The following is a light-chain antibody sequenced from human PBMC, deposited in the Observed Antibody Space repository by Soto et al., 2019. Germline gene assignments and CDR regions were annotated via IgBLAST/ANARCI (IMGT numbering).Light chain of an antibody. CDR1: SSDVGGYNY. J-gene: IGLJ2*01. V-gene: IGLV2-11*01. CDR3: FSSAGRDTVRI. Sequence: QSALTPPRSVSGSPGQAVTISCTGTSSDVGGYNYVSWYQQHPDKAPKVVIFDVTKRPSGVPDRFSGCKSGNTASLTISGRQAEDEAAYYCFSSAGRDTVRICGGGTKLTVL. CDR2: DVT.